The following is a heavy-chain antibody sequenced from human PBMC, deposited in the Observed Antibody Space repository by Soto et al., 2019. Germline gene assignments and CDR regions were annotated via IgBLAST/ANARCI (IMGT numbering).Heavy chain of an antibody. CDR2: IVVGSGNT. CDR1: LLTFTSCA. V-gene: IGHV1-58*01. CDR3: AAAKEKMYYYDSSGYRNHDAFDI. Sequence: SAQVSCEYSLLTFTSCAVECVRQARGQRLEWIGWIVVGSGNTNYAQKFQERVTITRDMSTSTAYMELSSLRSEDTAVYYCAAAKEKMYYYDSSGYRNHDAFDIWGQGTMVTVSS. J-gene: IGHJ3*02. D-gene: IGHD3-22*01.